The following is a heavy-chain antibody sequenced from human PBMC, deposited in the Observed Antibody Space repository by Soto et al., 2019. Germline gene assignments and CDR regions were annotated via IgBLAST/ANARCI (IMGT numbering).Heavy chain of an antibody. D-gene: IGHD3-9*01. J-gene: IGHJ6*03. CDR2: SSSDSGTI. Sequence: PGGSLRLSCAASRFTFSNYPMNWVRQAPGKGLEWISYSSSDSGTIYYADSVKGRFSISRDNAKNSLFLQMNSPRVEDTAVYYCASDWFYMDVWGKGTSVTVSS. V-gene: IGHV3-48*01. CDR1: RFTFSNYP. CDR3: ASDWFYMDV.